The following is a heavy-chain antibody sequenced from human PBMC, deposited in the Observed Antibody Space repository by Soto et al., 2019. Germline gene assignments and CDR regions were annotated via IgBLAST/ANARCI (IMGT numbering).Heavy chain of an antibody. CDR3: ARLGDYYQAFDY. D-gene: IGHD3-22*01. J-gene: IGHJ4*01. CDR2: INHSGST. Sequence: SETLSLTCAVYGGSFSGYYWSWIRQPPGKGLEWIGEINHSGSTNYNPSLKSRVTISVDRSKNQFSLKLSSVTAADTAVYYCARLGDYYQAFDYWGQGTLVTVSS. CDR1: GGSFSGYY. V-gene: IGHV4-34*01.